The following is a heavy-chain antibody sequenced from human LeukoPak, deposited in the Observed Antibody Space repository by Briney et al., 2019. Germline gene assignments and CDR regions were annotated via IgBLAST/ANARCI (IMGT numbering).Heavy chain of an antibody. D-gene: IGHD3-22*01. J-gene: IGHJ3*02. CDR3: ARGEDYYDNSGLPHDAFDI. V-gene: IGHV3-48*04. CDR1: GFTFSSYS. Sequence: GGSLRLSCAASGFTFSSYSMNWVRQAPGKGLEWVSYISSSRSTIYYADSVKGRFTISRDNAKNSLNLQMNSLRAEDTAVYYCARGEDYYDNSGLPHDAFDIWGQGTMVTVSS. CDR2: ISSSRSTI.